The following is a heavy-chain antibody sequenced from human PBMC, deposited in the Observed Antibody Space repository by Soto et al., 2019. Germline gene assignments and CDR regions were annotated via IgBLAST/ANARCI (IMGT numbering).Heavy chain of an antibody. Sequence: QVQLVQSGAEVKKPGSSVKVSCKASGGTFSSYAISWVRQAPGQGLVWMGGIIPIFGTANYAQKFQGRVTITADESTSTAYMELSSLRSEDTAVYYCATPLYWSGGSCVDYWGQGTLVTVSS. CDR3: ATPLYWSGGSCVDY. V-gene: IGHV1-69*01. CDR1: GGTFSSYA. J-gene: IGHJ4*02. CDR2: IIPIFGTA. D-gene: IGHD2-15*01.